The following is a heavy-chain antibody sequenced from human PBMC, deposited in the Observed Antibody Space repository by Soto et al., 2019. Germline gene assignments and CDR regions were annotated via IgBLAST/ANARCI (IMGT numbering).Heavy chain of an antibody. Sequence: ASVKVSCKASGYTFTRYGISWVRQAPGQRLEWMGWINAGNGNTKYSQKFQGRVTITRDTSASTAYMELSSLRSEDTAVYYCARGLNGYLHYFDYWGQGTPVTVSS. CDR1: GYTFTRYG. CDR2: INAGNGNT. J-gene: IGHJ4*02. D-gene: IGHD5-18*01. V-gene: IGHV1-3*01. CDR3: ARGLNGYLHYFDY.